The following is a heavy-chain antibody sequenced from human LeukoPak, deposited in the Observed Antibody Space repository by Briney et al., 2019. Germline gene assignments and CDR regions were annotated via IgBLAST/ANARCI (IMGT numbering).Heavy chain of an antibody. CDR1: GFTFSSYA. V-gene: IGHV3-30-3*01. J-gene: IGHJ6*02. Sequence: PGGSLRLSCAASGFTFSSYAMHWVRQAPGKGLEWVAVISYDGSNKYYADSVKGRFTISRDNSKNTLYLQMNSLRAEDTAVYYCARGTPSSSGWLYYGMDVWGLGTTVTVSS. D-gene: IGHD6-19*01. CDR2: ISYDGSNK. CDR3: ARGTPSSSGWLYYGMDV.